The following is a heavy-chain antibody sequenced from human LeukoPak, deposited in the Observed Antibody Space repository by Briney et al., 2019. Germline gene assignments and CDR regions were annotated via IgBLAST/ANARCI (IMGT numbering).Heavy chain of an antibody. J-gene: IGHJ6*02. Sequence: ASVKVSCKASGYTFTGYYMHWVRQAPGQGLEWMGWINPNSGGTNYAQKFQGRVTMTRDTSISTAYMELSRLRSDDTAVYYCARVRDILTGYYIDGMDVWGQGTTVTVSS. D-gene: IGHD3-9*01. CDR2: INPNSGGT. V-gene: IGHV1-2*02. CDR1: GYTFTGYY. CDR3: ARVRDILTGYYIDGMDV.